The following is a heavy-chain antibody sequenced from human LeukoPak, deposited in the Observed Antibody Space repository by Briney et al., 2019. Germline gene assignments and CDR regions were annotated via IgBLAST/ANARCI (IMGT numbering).Heavy chain of an antibody. V-gene: IGHV3-11*01. J-gene: IGHJ4*02. CDR2: ITSSGTTR. D-gene: IGHD4-17*01. Sequence: GGTLRLSCTVSGFTLSDHYMSWFRQSPGRGQEWISWITSSGTTRDYADSVKGRFTISRDNTKNSVYLQMSSLRADDTAVYYCARDPDYGDPYWGQGTLVTVSS. CDR3: ARDPDYGDPY. CDR1: GFTLSDHY.